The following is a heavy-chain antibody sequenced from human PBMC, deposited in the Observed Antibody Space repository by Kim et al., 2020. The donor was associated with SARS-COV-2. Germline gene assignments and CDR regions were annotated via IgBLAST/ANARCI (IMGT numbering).Heavy chain of an antibody. Sequence: GGSLRLSCAASGFTFSNAWMSWVRQAPGKGLEWVGRIKSKTDGGTTDYAAPVKGRFTISRDDSKNTLYLQMNSLKTEDTAVYYCTTGGAAAGRAFDIWGQGTMVTVSS. CDR2: IKSKTDGGTT. CDR3: TTGGAAAGRAFDI. CDR1: GFTFSNAW. D-gene: IGHD6-13*01. V-gene: IGHV3-15*01. J-gene: IGHJ3*02.